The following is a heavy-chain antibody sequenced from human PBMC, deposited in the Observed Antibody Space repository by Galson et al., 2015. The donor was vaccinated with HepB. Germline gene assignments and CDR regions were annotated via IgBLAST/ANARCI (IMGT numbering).Heavy chain of an antibody. CDR1: GFTFGSYA. Sequence: SLRLSSAASGFTFGSYAMDWVRHAPGNGLDWVAVISHDGNHIHYADSVEGRFTITRDSSKDTVYQQMNSLRPEAAAVYYCARALCATANVVRNFLDCWGQGTLVTVSS. D-gene: IGHD1-14*01. CDR2: ISHDGNHI. J-gene: IGHJ4*02. V-gene: IGHV3-30-3*01. CDR3: ARALCATANVVRNFLDC.